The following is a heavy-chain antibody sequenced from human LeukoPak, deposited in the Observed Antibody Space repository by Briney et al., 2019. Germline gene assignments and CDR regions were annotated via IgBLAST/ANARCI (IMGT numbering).Heavy chain of an antibody. V-gene: IGHV4-34*01. CDR2: INHSGST. D-gene: IGHD1-26*01. Sequence: SETLSLTCAVYGGSFSGYYWSWIRQPPGKGLEWIGEINHSGSTNYNPSLKSRVTISVDTSKNQFSLKLSSVTAADTAVYYCARYYSGSYGFDYWGQGTLVTVSS. J-gene: IGHJ4*02. CDR3: ARYYSGSYGFDY. CDR1: GGSFSGYY.